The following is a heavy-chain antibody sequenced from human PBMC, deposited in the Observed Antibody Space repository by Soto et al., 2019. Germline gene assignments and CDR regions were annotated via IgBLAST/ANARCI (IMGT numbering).Heavy chain of an antibody. V-gene: IGHV3-23*01. D-gene: IGHD1-20*01. CDR3: VRDGQYITDGFDI. J-gene: IGHJ3*02. CDR2: LSRGGGST. Sequence: EAQLLESGGELIQPGGSLRLSCAASGFTYSSHGMSWVRQAPGKGLEWIAGLSRGGGSTYYADSVKGRFTISRDNSKNTLDLIMNSLRVEDTALYYWVRDGQYITDGFDIWGQGTMVTVSS. CDR1: GFTYSSHG.